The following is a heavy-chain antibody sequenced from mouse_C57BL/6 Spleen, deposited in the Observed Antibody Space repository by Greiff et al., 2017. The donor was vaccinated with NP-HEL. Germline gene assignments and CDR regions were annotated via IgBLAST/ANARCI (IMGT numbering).Heavy chain of an antibody. J-gene: IGHJ4*01. CDR2: ISSGSSTI. D-gene: IGHD1-1*01. CDR1: GFTFSDYG. CDR3: ARGPRYPTGAMDY. Sequence: EVKLVESGGGLVKPGGSLKLSCAASGFTFSDYGMHWVRQAPEKGLEWVAYISSGSSTIYYADTVKGRFTISRDNAKNTLFLQMTSLRSEDTAMYYCARGPRYPTGAMDYWGQGTSVTVSS. V-gene: IGHV5-17*01.